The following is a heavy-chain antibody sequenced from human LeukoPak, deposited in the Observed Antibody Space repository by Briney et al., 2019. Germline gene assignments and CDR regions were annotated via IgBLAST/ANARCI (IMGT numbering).Heavy chain of an antibody. D-gene: IGHD6-13*01. CDR1: GCTLTSNY. Sequence: ASVKVSCKAFGCTLTSNYMHWVRQAPGQGPEWMGVISPSGGSTTYAQKFQGRVTLTRNMSTSTDYLELSSLRSEDTAVYYCARVVGLTGYSSSWYSGYYYYMDVWGKGTTVTVSS. CDR2: ISPSGGST. J-gene: IGHJ6*03. V-gene: IGHV1-46*01. CDR3: ARVVGLTGYSSSWYSGYYYYMDV.